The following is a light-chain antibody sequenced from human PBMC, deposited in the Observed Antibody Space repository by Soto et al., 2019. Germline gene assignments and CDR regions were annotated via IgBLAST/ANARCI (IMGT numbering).Light chain of an antibody. CDR2: GAS. CDR3: QQYGSSPGT. CDR1: QSVTSNY. J-gene: IGKJ1*01. Sequence: EIVLTQSPGTLSLSPGDRATLSCRAGQSVTSNYLAWYQQKPGQAPRLLIFGASIRDTGLPDRFSGSGSGTDFTLTISRLEPEDFGVYYCQQYGSSPGTFGPGTKVEIK. V-gene: IGKV3-20*01.